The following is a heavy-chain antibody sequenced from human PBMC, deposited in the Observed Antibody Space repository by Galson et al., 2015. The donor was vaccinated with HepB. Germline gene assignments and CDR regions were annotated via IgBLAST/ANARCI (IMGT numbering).Heavy chain of an antibody. V-gene: IGHV4-30-4*01. CDR2: IYYSGST. CDR3: ARAPWSGYFYYYYYYMDV. CDR1: GGSISSGDYY. Sequence: TLSLTCTVSGGSISSGDYYWSWIRQPPGKGLEWIGYIYYSGSTYYNPSLKSRVTISVDTSKNQFSLKLSSVTAADTAVYYCARAPWSGYFYYYYYYMDVWGKGTTVTVSS. D-gene: IGHD3-3*01. J-gene: IGHJ6*03.